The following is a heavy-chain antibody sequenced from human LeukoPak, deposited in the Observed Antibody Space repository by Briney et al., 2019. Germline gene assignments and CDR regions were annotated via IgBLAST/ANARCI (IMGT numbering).Heavy chain of an antibody. Sequence: GGSLRLSCAASGFTFSSYWMSWVRQAPGKGLEWVANIKQDGSEKYYVDSVKGRFTISRDNAKNSLYLQMNSQRAEDTAVYYCARGQGYDFWSGYFDYWGQGTLVTVSS. CDR2: IKQDGSEK. J-gene: IGHJ4*02. D-gene: IGHD3-3*01. V-gene: IGHV3-7*01. CDR3: ARGQGYDFWSGYFDY. CDR1: GFTFSSYW.